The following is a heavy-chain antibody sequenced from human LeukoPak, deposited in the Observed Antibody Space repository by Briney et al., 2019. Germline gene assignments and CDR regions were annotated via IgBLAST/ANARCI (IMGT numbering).Heavy chain of an antibody. CDR2: INHGGST. V-gene: IGHV4-34*01. CDR3: ARGGGSNRTVDY. J-gene: IGHJ4*02. D-gene: IGHD1-14*01. Sequence: PSETLSLTCAVYGGSFSGYYWSWIRQPPGKGLEWIGEINHGGSTNYNPSLKSRVTISVDTSKNQFSLKLSSVTAADTAVYYCARGGGSNRTVDYWGQGTLVTVSS. CDR1: GGSFSGYY.